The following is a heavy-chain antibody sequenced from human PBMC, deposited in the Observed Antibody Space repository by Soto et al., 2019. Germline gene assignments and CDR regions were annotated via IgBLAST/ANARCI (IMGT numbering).Heavy chain of an antibody. CDR2: INPDGDVT. J-gene: IGHJ4*02. CDR3: ATTGYSYGLYYFDY. Sequence: APVKATWKESGLAFTWRYMRSLQHSPGQGLEWMGIINPDGDVTTYAHKFRGRVTMTEDTSTDTAYMELSSLRSEDTAVYYCATTGYSYGLYYFDYWGQGTLVTVSS. D-gene: IGHD5-18*01. CDR1: GLAFTWRY. V-gene: IGHV1-46*01.